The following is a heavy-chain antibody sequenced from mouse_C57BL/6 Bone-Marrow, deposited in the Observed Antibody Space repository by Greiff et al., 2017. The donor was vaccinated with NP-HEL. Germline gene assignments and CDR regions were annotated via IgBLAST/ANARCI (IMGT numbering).Heavy chain of an antibody. Sequence: EVQVVESGAELVRPGASVKLSCTASGFNIKDDYMHWVKQRPEQGLEWIGWIDPENGDTEYASKFQGKATITADTSSNTAYLQLSSLTSEDTAVYYCTTRIYYYGSSCVWGTGTTVTVSS. D-gene: IGHD1-1*01. CDR2: IDPENGDT. V-gene: IGHV14-4*01. CDR3: TTRIYYYGSSCV. CDR1: GFNIKDDY. J-gene: IGHJ1*03.